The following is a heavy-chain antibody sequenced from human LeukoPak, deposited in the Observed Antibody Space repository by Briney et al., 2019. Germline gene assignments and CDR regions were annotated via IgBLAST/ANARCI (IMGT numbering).Heavy chain of an antibody. CDR1: GYTFTNFG. CDR3: ARVDCGGDCYSGRGWFDP. J-gene: IGHJ5*02. CDR2: IIPLFGTA. D-gene: IGHD2-21*02. V-gene: IGHV1-69*13. Sequence: SVKVSCKASGYTFTNFGISWVRQAPGQGLEWMGGIIPLFGTANYAQKFQGRVTITADESTSTAYMELSSLRSEDTALYYCARVDCGGDCYSGRGWFDPWGQGTLVTVSS.